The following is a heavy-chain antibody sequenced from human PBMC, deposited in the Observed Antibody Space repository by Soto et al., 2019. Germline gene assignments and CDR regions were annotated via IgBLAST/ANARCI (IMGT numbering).Heavy chain of an antibody. J-gene: IGHJ4*02. CDR1: GYAFTSYA. CDR3: ARSDILTGSLDY. D-gene: IGHD3-9*01. CDR2: INAGNGNT. V-gene: IGHV1-3*01. Sequence: GASAKVSCKASGYAFTSYAMQWVRQATGQRLEWMGWINAGNGNTKYSQKFQGRVTITRDTSASTAYMELSSLRSEDMAVYYCARSDILTGSLDYWGQGTLVTAS.